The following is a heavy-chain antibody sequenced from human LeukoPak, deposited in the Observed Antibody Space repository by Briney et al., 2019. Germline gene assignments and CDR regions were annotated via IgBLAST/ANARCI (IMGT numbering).Heavy chain of an antibody. J-gene: IGHJ5*02. CDR2: IYTSGST. CDR1: GGSISSYY. D-gene: IGHD5-18*01. V-gene: IGHV4-4*07. Sequence: SETLSLTCTVSGGSISSYYWSWIRQPAGKGLEWIGRIYTSGSTNYNPSLKSRVTMSVDTSKSQFSLKLSSVTAADTAVYYCARDSDTTLRFDPWGQGTLVTVSS. CDR3: ARDSDTTLRFDP.